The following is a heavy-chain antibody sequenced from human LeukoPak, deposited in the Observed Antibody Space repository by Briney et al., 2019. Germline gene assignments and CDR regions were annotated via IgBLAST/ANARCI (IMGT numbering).Heavy chain of an antibody. CDR2: IYYSGST. J-gene: IGHJ4*02. CDR3: ARTSGSYPYYFDY. Sequence: SETLSLTCTVSGGSISNGDHYWSWIRQHPGKGLEWIGHIYYSGSTYYNPSLKSRVTISVDTSKNQFSLKLSSVTAADTAVYYCARTSGSYPYYFDYWGQGTLVTVSS. V-gene: IGHV4-61*08. CDR1: GGSISNGDHY. D-gene: IGHD1-26*01.